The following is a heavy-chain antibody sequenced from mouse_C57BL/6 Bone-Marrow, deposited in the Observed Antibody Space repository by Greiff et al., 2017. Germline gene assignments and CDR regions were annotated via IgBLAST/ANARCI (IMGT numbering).Heavy chain of an antibody. CDR1: GFTFSDYY. CDR2: ISNGGGST. CDR3: ARQKGLYYGSSYDWYFDV. D-gene: IGHD1-1*01. Sequence: EVKVEESGGGLVQPGGSLKLSCAASGFTFSDYYMYWVRQTPEKRLEWVAYISNGGGSTYYPDTVKGRFTISRDNAKNTLYLQMSRLKSEDTAMYYCARQKGLYYGSSYDWYFDVWGTGTTVTVSS. V-gene: IGHV5-12*01. J-gene: IGHJ1*03.